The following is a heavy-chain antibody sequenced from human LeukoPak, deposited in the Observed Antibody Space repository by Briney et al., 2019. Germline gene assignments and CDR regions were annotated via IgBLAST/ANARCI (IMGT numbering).Heavy chain of an antibody. CDR2: ISPDTGNT. J-gene: IGHJ5*02. CDR1: GYTFTIYE. CDR3: AGGPRFDP. Sequence: GASVKVSCKASGYTFTIYEFNWVRQAPGQGLEWLGYISPDTGNTGYAQKFQGRVTMTRDTSISTTYMELSSLTSEDTAVYYCAGGPRFDPWGQGTLVTVSS. V-gene: IGHV1-8*01.